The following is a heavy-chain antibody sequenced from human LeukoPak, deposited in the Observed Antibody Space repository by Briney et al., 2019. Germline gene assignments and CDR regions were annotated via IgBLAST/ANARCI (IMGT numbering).Heavy chain of an antibody. CDR1: GYTFTSYG. Sequence: ASVKVSCKASGYTFTSYGISWVRQAPGQGLEWMGWISAYNGNTNYAQKLQGRVTMTTDTSTSTAYMELRSLRSDDTAVYYCARDRDTIGYDSSGYYWGFDYWGQGTLVPVSS. CDR2: ISAYNGNT. CDR3: ARDRDTIGYDSSGYYWGFDY. V-gene: IGHV1-18*01. D-gene: IGHD3-22*01. J-gene: IGHJ4*02.